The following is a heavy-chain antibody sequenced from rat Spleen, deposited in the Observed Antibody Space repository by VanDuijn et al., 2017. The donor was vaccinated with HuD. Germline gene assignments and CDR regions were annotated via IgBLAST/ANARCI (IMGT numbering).Heavy chain of an antibody. CDR2: ISSGGGGT. J-gene: IGHJ3*01. D-gene: IGHD1-5*01. CDR3: ARGGYNYGWFAY. Sequence: EVQLVESGGGLVHPGRSLKLSCVTSGFTFNYYWMTWVRQAPKKGLEWVASISSGGGGTYYPDSVKGRFTISRDNAKSTLYLQMDSLRSEDTASYYCARGGYNYGWFAYWGQGTLVTVSS. CDR1: GFTFNYYW. V-gene: IGHV5-31*01.